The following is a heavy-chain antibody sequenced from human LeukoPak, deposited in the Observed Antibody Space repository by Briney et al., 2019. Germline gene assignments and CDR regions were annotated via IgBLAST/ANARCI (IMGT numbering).Heavy chain of an antibody. V-gene: IGHV3-66*04. J-gene: IGHJ4*02. CDR3: ARLHYDVLTGPFDY. D-gene: IGHD3-9*01. Sequence: GGSLRLSCAASGITVSTNYMSWVRQAPGKGLEWVSIIYSGGATFYADSVKGRFTISRENSKNTLWLQMNSLRAEDTAVYYCARLHYDVLTGPFDYWGQGTLVTVSS. CDR1: GITVSTNY. CDR2: IYSGGAT.